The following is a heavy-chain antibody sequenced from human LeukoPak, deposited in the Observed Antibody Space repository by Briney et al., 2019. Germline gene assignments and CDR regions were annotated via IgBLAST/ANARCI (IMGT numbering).Heavy chain of an antibody. CDR1: GLTFSNYA. D-gene: IGHD2-2*01. Sequence: LSGGSLRLSCSASGLTFSNYAMHWVRQAPGKGLEYVSAISRDGASTYYADSVKGRFTISRDYSKNTLYLQMSSLRIEDTAVYYCVGYCGTTSCYSLTDYWGQGTLVTVSS. J-gene: IGHJ4*02. CDR2: ISRDGAST. CDR3: VGYCGTTSCYSLTDY. V-gene: IGHV3-64D*06.